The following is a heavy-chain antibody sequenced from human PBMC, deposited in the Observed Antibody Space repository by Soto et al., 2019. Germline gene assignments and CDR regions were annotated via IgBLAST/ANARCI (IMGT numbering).Heavy chain of an antibody. V-gene: IGHV3-23*01. CDR2: ITDDGGSK. J-gene: IGHJ4*02. Sequence: EVQLLESGGGLVQPGGSLRLSCTASGFTFGSYAMSWVRQAPGKGLEWVSGITDDGGSKFYADSVQGRFTISRDNSKNTLYLKMSSLTAEDTAIYYCAKVGLFRNGYMGVVRGDYWGQGTLVTVSA. CDR1: GFTFGSYA. D-gene: IGHD2-2*02. CDR3: AKVGLFRNGYMGVVRGDY.